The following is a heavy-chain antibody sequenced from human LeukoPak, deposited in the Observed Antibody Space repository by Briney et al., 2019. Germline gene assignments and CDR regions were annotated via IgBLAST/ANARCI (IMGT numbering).Heavy chain of an antibody. CDR3: ARFAFAYFDY. CDR1: GGSFSGYY. CDR2: INHSGST. J-gene: IGHJ4*02. Sequence: SETLSLTCAVYGGSFSGYYWSWIRQPPGKGLEWIGEINHSGSTNYNPSLKSRVTISEDTSKNQFSLKLSSVTAADTAVYYCARFAFAYFDYWGQGTLVTVSS. V-gene: IGHV4-34*01.